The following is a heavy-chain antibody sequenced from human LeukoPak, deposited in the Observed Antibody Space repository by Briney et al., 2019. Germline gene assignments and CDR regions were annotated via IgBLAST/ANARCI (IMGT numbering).Heavy chain of an antibody. V-gene: IGHV3-23*01. Sequence: GGSLRLSCAASGFTFSSYAMSWVRQAPGKGLEWVSAISGSGGSTYYADSVKGRFTISRDNSKNTLYLQMNGLRAKDTAVYYCAKGDYDYVWEKPGAFDIWGQGTMVTVSS. CDR2: ISGSGGST. CDR3: AKGDYDYVWEKPGAFDI. CDR1: GFTFSSYA. D-gene: IGHD3-16*01. J-gene: IGHJ3*02.